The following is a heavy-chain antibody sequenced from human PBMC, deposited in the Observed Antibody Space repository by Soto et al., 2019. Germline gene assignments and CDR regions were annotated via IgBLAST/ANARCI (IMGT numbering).Heavy chain of an antibody. CDR2: IYHSGST. Sequence: SETLSLTCAVSSGSISSSNWWSWVRQPPGKGLEWIGEIYHSGSTNYNPSLKSRVTISVDKSKNQFSLKLSSVTAADTAVYYCARAIYASGSYLNTWGQGTLVTVSS. V-gene: IGHV4-4*02. J-gene: IGHJ5*02. CDR3: ARAIYASGSYLNT. CDR1: SGSISSSNW. D-gene: IGHD3-10*01.